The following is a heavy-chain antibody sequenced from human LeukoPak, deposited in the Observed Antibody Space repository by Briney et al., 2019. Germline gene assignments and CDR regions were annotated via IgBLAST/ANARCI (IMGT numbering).Heavy chain of an antibody. Sequence: RGSLRLPCAASGFTFSSYGMHWVRQAPGKGLEWVAFIRYDGSNKYYADSVKGRFTISRDNSKNTLYLQMNSLRAEDTAMYYCAKDLGYSYGYVDYWGQGALVTVSS. D-gene: IGHD5-18*01. J-gene: IGHJ4*02. CDR1: GFTFSSYG. CDR3: AKDLGYSYGYVDY. CDR2: IRYDGSNK. V-gene: IGHV3-30*02.